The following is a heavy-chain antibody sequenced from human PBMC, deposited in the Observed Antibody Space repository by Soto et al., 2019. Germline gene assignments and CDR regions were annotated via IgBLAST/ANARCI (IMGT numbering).Heavy chain of an antibody. V-gene: IGHV1-46*01. CDR2: INPSGGST. D-gene: IGHD6-13*01. CDR3: ARASGIAAAADPGFFDY. CDR1: GYPFTSYY. Sequence: XSVKGACQAAGYPFTSYYMHWVRQAPGQGLEWMGIINPSGGSTSYAQKFQGRVTMTRDTSTSTVYMELSSLRSEDTAVYYCARASGIAAAADPGFFDYWGQGTLVTVSS. J-gene: IGHJ4*02.